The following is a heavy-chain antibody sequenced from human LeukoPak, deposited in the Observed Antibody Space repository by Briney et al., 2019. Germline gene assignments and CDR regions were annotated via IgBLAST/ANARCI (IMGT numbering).Heavy chain of an antibody. CDR3: ARVSRPNYGYFDH. D-gene: IGHD3-16*01. CDR1: GDSHSSGSYY. Sequence: AETLSLTCTVSGDSHSSGSYYWRWIRQSPGRGLEWIGSINFSESTYYNPSPRSRVTLSVDTSKQQFSLTLSFVTAADTAVYYCARVSRPNYGYFDHWGQGTVVTVSS. CDR2: INFSEST. J-gene: IGHJ4*02. V-gene: IGHV4-39*01.